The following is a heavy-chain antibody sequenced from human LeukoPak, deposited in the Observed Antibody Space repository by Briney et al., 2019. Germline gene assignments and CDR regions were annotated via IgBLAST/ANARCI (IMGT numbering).Heavy chain of an antibody. V-gene: IGHV4-61*02. CDR2: IYTSGST. J-gene: IGHJ4*02. CDR3: AREAHKGPVDY. Sequence: PSETLSLTCTVSGGSISSGSYYWSWIRQPAGKGLEWIGRIYTSGSTNYNPSLKSRVTISVDTSKNQFSLKLSSVTAADTAVYYCAREAHKGPVDYWGQGTLVTVSS. CDR1: GGSISSGSYY.